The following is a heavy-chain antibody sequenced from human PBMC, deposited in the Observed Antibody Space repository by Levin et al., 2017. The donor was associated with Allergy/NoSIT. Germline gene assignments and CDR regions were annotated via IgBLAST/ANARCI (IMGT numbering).Heavy chain of an antibody. D-gene: IGHD2-2*01. J-gene: IGHJ2*01. CDR1: GGSFNDYY. CDR2: IIHSGSA. Sequence: SQTLSLTCAVYGGSFNDYYWSWLRQPPGKGLEWIGEIIHSGSANYNPSLKSRVTISVDTSKNQFSLKLRSVTAADTAVYYCAKAVGNCDSTSCQSYWYFDRWGRGTLVTVSS. CDR3: AKAVGNCDSTSCQSYWYFDR. V-gene: IGHV4-34*12.